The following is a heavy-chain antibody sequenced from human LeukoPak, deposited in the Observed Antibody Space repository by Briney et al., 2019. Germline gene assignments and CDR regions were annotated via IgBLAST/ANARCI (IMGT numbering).Heavy chain of an antibody. CDR1: GGSISSRGYY. Sequence: SETLSLTCTVSGGSISSRGYYWGWIRQPPGKGLEWIGNIYYGGSTYYNPSLESRVTISVDTSRNQFSLRPNSVTAADTAVYYCTTPRARQEVSGFIAWGSPDRGVKVNWYFDLWGRGTLVTVSS. V-gene: IGHV4-39*01. D-gene: IGHD3-16*02. CDR3: TTPRARQEVSGFIAWGSPDRGVKVNWYFDL. CDR2: IYYGGST. J-gene: IGHJ2*01.